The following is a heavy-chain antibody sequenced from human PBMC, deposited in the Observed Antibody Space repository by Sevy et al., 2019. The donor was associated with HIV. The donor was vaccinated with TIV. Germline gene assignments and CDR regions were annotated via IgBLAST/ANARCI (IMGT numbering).Heavy chain of an antibody. CDR3: ARDGFAFDT. D-gene: IGHD2-2*03. CDR1: GFKLKDYW. Sequence: GGSLRLSCEASGFKLKDYWMTWVRQAPGQGAEWVANIKEDGRETYYLDSVKGRFTISRDNAKNSVHLQMRSLRAEDTAVYYCARDGFAFDTWGPGTLVTVSS. CDR2: IKEDGRET. V-gene: IGHV3-7*03. J-gene: IGHJ4*02.